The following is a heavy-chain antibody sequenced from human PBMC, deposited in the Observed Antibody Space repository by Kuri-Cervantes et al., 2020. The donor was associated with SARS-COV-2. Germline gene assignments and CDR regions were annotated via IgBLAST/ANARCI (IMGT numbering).Heavy chain of an antibody. CDR2: INAGNGNT. CDR1: GYTFTSYA. V-gene: IGHV1-3*01. CDR3: ARARSSGYFDYYYGMDV. J-gene: IGHJ6*02. Sequence: ASVKVSCKASGYTFTSYAMHWVRQAPGQGLEWMGWINAGNGNTKYSQKFQGRVTITRDTSASTAYMELSSLRSEDTAVYYCARARSSGYFDYYYGMDVWGQGTTVTVSS. D-gene: IGHD3-22*01.